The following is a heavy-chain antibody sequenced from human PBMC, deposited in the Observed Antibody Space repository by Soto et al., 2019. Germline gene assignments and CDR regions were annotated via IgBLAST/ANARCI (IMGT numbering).Heavy chain of an antibody. CDR1: GYTFTSYG. Sequence: ASVKVSCKASGYTFTSYGVSWVRQAPGQGLEWMAWINPYNGNTKYAEKFLGRVTVTTDTSTATAYMEVRSLTSDDTAVFYCARVGVGLAAPRVWPYWGQGTPVTVSS. J-gene: IGHJ4*02. CDR3: ARVGVGLAAPRVWPY. CDR2: INPYNGNT. D-gene: IGHD6-13*01. V-gene: IGHV1-18*01.